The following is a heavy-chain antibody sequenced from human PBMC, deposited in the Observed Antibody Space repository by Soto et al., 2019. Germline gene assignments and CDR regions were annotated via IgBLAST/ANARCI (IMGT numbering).Heavy chain of an antibody. V-gene: IGHV1-18*01. J-gene: IGHJ3*01. CDR3: ARGYDFVWGSYRPDAIVF. Sequence: GASVKVSCKASGYTFTSYGISWVRQAPGQGLEWMGWISAYNGNTNYAQKLQGRVTMTTDTSTSTAYMELRSLRSDDTAVYYCARGYDFVWGSYRPDAIVFWGQGTMVNV. CDR2: ISAYNGNT. D-gene: IGHD3-16*01. CDR1: GYTFTSYG.